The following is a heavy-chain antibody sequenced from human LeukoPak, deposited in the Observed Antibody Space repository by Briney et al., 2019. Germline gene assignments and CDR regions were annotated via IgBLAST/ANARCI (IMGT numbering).Heavy chain of an antibody. J-gene: IGHJ4*02. CDR3: AKDRMAAITCFDY. CDR1: GFTFSGYG. Sequence: GGSLRLSCAASGFTFSGYGMHWVRQAPGKGLEWVAVIWYDGSNKYYADSVKGRFTISRDNSKNTLYLQMNSLRAEDTAVYYCAKDRMAAITCFDYSGQETLVTVSS. V-gene: IGHV3-33*06. CDR2: IWYDGSNK. D-gene: IGHD5-24*01.